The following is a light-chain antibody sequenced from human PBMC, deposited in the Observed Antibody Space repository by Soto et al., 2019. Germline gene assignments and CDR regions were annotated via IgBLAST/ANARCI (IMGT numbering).Light chain of an antibody. CDR3: ATWDRSLSAGV. Sequence: QSVLTQPPSVSAAPGQKVTISCSGSSSNIGNNYVSWYRHFPEAAPKLLIYDNDKRPSGIPDRFSGSKSGTSATLGITGLQPGDEADYYCATWDRSLSAGVFGGGTKVTVL. V-gene: IGLV1-51*01. J-gene: IGLJ2*01. CDR1: SSNIGNNY. CDR2: DND.